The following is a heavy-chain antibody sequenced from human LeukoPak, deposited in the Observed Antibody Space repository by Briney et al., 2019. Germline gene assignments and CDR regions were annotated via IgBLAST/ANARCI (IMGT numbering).Heavy chain of an antibody. V-gene: IGHV4-34*01. CDR3: SPGGVGNRLGS. CDR2: ISQSGSI. Sequence: TSSETLSLTCAVYGGSFSGYYWSWIRQPPGKGLEWIGEISQSGSINYNPSLKSRVTISIDTSTNQFSLKLSSVTAADTAVYYCSPGGVGNRLGSWGQGTLVTVSS. D-gene: IGHD1-26*01. J-gene: IGHJ5*01. CDR1: GGSFSGYY.